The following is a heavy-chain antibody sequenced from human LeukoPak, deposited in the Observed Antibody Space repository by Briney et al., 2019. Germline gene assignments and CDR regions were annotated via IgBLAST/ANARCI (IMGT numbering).Heavy chain of an antibody. CDR3: AKDNYDFWSGSPPMDV. CDR1: GFVFSNYW. J-gene: IGHJ6*02. D-gene: IGHD3-3*01. V-gene: IGHV3-7*01. CDR2: IKPDGTEK. Sequence: GGSLRLSCAASGFVFSNYWMSWVRQAPGKGLEWVANIKPDGTEKYYVDSLKGRFTISRDNAKNSLYLQMNSLRVEDTAVYYCAKDNYDFWSGSPPMDVWGQGTTVTVSS.